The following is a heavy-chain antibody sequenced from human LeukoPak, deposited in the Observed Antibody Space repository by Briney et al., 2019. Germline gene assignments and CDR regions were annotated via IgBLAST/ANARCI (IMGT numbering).Heavy chain of an antibody. CDR2: IKGDGSIK. CDR3: ARTAYSDEGMDV. CDR1: GFTFSSYW. J-gene: IGHJ6*03. D-gene: IGHD2-15*01. V-gene: IGHV3-7*01. Sequence: RGSLRLSCAASGFTFSSYWMTWVRQAPGKGLEWVANIKGDGSIKKYADSVKGRFTVSRDNAKNSMYLQMNSLRAEETAVYFCARTAYSDEGMDVWGKGTTVTVSS.